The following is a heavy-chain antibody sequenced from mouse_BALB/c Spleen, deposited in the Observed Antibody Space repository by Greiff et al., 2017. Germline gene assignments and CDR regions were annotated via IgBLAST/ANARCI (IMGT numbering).Heavy chain of an antibody. D-gene: IGHD2-1*01. CDR3: ARGYYGNLYYFDY. CDR2: IDPANGNT. V-gene: IGHV14-3*02. Sequence: AQLQQSGAELVKPGASVKLSCTASGFNIKDTYMHWVKQRPEQGLEWIGRIDPANGNTKYDPKFQGKATITADTSSNTAYLQLSSLTSEDTAVYYCARGYYGNLYYFDYWGQGTTLTVSS. CDR1: GFNIKDTY. J-gene: IGHJ2*01.